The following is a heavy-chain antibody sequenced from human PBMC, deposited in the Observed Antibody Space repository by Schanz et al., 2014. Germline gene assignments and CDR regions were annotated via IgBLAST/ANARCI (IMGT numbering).Heavy chain of an antibody. J-gene: IGHJ4*02. V-gene: IGHV3-23*01. D-gene: IGHD6-13*01. CDR2: ITGASDHI. Sequence: EVQLLESGGGLIQPGGSLRLSCAASGFIFGSSVMAWVRQAPGKGLEWVSGITGASDHIDYAESVKGRFTISRDNSKNTVYIQMNSLRAEDTAVYYCARDYGSWSIDYWGRGTLVTVSS. CDR3: ARDYGSWSIDY. CDR1: GFIFGSSV.